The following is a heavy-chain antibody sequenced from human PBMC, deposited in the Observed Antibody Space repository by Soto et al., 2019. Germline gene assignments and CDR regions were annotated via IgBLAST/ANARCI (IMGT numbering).Heavy chain of an antibody. J-gene: IGHJ4*02. Sequence: PSETLSLTCTVSGGSISSYYWSWIRQPPGKGLEWIGYIYYSGSTNYNPSLKSRVTISVDPSKNQFSLKLSSVTAADPAVYYCARGYRRYDSAYFDYWGQGSLVTVSS. V-gene: IGHV4-59*01. CDR1: GGSISSYY. D-gene: IGHD5-12*01. CDR3: ARGYRRYDSAYFDY. CDR2: IYYSGST.